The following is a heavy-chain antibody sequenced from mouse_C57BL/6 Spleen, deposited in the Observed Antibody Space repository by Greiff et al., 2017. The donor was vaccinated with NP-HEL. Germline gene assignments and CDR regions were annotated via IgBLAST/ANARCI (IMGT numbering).Heavy chain of an antibody. Sequence: EVNVVESGGGLVKPGGSLKLSCAASGFTFSDYGMHWVRQAPEKGLEWVAYISSGSSTIYYADTVKGRFTISRDNATHTLFLQMTSLRSEDTAMYYCARYYGSSHWYFDVWGTGTTVTVSS. D-gene: IGHD1-1*01. CDR1: GFTFSDYG. CDR2: ISSGSSTI. J-gene: IGHJ1*03. CDR3: ARYYGSSHWYFDV. V-gene: IGHV5-17*01.